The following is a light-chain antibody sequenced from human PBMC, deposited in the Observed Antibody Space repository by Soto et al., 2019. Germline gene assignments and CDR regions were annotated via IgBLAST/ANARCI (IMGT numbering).Light chain of an antibody. V-gene: IGLV1-44*01. J-gene: IGLJ3*02. CDR1: SSNIGSNT. CDR2: SNN. CDR3: AAWDDRPNGRV. Sequence: QSVLTQPPLASGTPGQRVTISCSGSSSNIGSNTVNWYQQLPGTAPKLLIYSNNQRPSGVPDRFSGSKSGTSASLAISGLQSEDEADYYCAAWDDRPNGRVFGGGTKLTVL.